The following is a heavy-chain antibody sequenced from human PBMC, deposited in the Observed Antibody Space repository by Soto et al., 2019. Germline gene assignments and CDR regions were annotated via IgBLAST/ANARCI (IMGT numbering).Heavy chain of an antibody. D-gene: IGHD3-10*01. CDR3: AREGPRKGTYLFDY. CDR2: ISTSGSTI. Sequence: QVQLVESGGGLVKPGGSLRLSCAASRFTFSDYSMSWIHQAPGRGPEWVSYISTSGSTIFYADSVKGRFTMSRDNTTSLLYLQMNSLRVEDAAIYYCAREGPRKGTYLFDYWGQGTLVTVSS. CDR1: RFTFSDYS. V-gene: IGHV3-11*01. J-gene: IGHJ4*02.